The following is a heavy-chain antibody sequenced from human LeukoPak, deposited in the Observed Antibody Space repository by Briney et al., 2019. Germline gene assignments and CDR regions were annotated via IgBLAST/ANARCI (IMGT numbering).Heavy chain of an antibody. CDR3: ARVMEGDYGAMDV. J-gene: IGHJ6*02. Sequence: SETLSLTCTVSGGSISSYYWSWIRQPPGKGLEWIGYIYYSGSATYNPSLKSRVTIPVDTSKNQSSLKLNSVTAADTAVYYCARVMEGDYGAMDVWGQGTTVTVFS. V-gene: IGHV4-59*01. D-gene: IGHD3-3*01. CDR1: GGSISSYY. CDR2: IYYSGSA.